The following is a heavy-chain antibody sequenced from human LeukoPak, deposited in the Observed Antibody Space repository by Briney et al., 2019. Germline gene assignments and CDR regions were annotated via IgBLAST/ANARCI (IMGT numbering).Heavy chain of an antibody. D-gene: IGHD4-23*01. CDR2: IKEDGSEK. Sequence: GGSLRLSCAASGFTLSDSWMTWVRQASGKGLEWVANIKEDGSEKYYVDSVKGRFTISRDIAKNSLYLQMSSLRAEDTAMYYCARRRVNLDYWGQGTLVTVSS. CDR1: GFTLSDSW. J-gene: IGHJ4*02. V-gene: IGHV3-7*04. CDR3: ARRRVNLDY.